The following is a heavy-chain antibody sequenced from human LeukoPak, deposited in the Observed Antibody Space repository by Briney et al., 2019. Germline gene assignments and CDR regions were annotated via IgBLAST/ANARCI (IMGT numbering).Heavy chain of an antibody. D-gene: IGHD2-15*01. CDR1: DGSISSYY. Sequence: SETLSLTCTVSDGSISSYYWSCIRQPPGKGLEWIGYIYYTGSTNYNPSLKSRVTISVDTSKNQFSLKLSSVTAADTAVYYCARHDTPCGWLDPSGQGTLVTVSS. CDR3: ARHDTPCGWLDP. CDR2: IYYTGST. V-gene: IGHV4-59*08. J-gene: IGHJ5*02.